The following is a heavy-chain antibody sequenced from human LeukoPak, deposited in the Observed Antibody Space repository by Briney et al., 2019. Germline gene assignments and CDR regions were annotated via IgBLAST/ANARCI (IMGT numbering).Heavy chain of an antibody. D-gene: IGHD5-18*01. CDR1: GFTFDDYA. Sequence: PGGSLRLSCAASGFTFDDYAMPWVRQAPGKGLEWVSGISWNSGSIGYADSVKGRFTISRDNAKNSLYLQMNSLGAEDTALYYCAKGGSDTAMAYDYWGQGTLVTVSS. CDR3: AKGGSDTAMAYDY. V-gene: IGHV3-9*01. J-gene: IGHJ4*02. CDR2: ISWNSGSI.